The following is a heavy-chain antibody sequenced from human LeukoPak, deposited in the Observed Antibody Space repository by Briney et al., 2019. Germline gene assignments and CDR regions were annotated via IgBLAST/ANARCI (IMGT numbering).Heavy chain of an antibody. CDR3: ARDMIHSSGAFDS. V-gene: IGHV3-53*01. J-gene: IGHJ4*02. D-gene: IGHD3-22*01. CDR1: GFTVSTNH. CDR2: INDVDTP. Sequence: GGSLRLSCAVSGFTVSTNHMTWVRQAPGKGLEWVSAINDVDTPYYADTVRGRFTISRDSAKNTLYLQMKSLRAEDTAVYYCARDMIHSSGAFDSWGQGALVTVSS.